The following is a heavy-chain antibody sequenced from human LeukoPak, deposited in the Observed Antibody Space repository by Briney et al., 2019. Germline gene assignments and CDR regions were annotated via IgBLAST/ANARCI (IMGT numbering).Heavy chain of an antibody. CDR2: IYYSGST. CDR3: AREVPYVDAFDI. D-gene: IGHD3-10*02. Sequence: SETLSLTCTVSGGSISSYYWRWIRQPPGKGLEWIGYIYYSGSTNYNPSLKSRVTISVDTSKNQFSLKLSSVTAADTAVYYCAREVPYVDAFDIWGQGTMVTVSS. J-gene: IGHJ3*02. CDR1: GGSISSYY. V-gene: IGHV4-59*01.